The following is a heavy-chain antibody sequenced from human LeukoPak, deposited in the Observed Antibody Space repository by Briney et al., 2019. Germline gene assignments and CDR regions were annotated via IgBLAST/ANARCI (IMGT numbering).Heavy chain of an antibody. V-gene: IGHV3-23*01. CDR2: FSGSGGST. CDR3: AKFDKTGSGWYTPHRENWFDP. Sequence: GGSLRLSCAASGFTFSSYAMSWVRQAPGKGLECISGFSGSGGSTYYADSVKGRFTISRDNSKNTLYLQMNSLRAEDTAVYYCAKFDKTGSGWYTPHRENWFDPWGQGTLVTVSS. CDR1: GFTFSSYA. D-gene: IGHD6-19*01. J-gene: IGHJ5*02.